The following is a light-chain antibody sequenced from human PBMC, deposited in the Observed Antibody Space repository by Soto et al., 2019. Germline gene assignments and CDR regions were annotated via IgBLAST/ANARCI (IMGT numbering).Light chain of an antibody. CDR1: QSIGNW. CDR2: KES. CDR3: QQYNSV. J-gene: IGKJ1*01. Sequence: IQMTQSPSTLSASVGDRVTITCRASQSIGNWMAWYQQKPGKAPKLMIYKESSLESGVPSRFSGSGSGTEFTLTISSLKPDDFATYYCQQYNSVFDQGTKVEIK. V-gene: IGKV1-5*03.